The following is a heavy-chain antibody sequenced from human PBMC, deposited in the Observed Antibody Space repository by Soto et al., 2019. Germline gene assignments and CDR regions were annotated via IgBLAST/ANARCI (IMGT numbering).Heavy chain of an antibody. CDR2: IWYDGSNK. D-gene: IGHD3-22*01. CDR1: GFTFSSYG. J-gene: IGHJ5*02. Sequence: SGGSLRLSCAASGFTFSSYGMHWVRQAPGKGLEWVAVIWYDGSNKYYADSVKGRFTISRDNSKNTLYLQMNSLRAEDTAVYYCARGRIMFYYDSSGPNWFDPWGQGTLVTVSS. CDR3: ARGRIMFYYDSSGPNWFDP. V-gene: IGHV3-33*01.